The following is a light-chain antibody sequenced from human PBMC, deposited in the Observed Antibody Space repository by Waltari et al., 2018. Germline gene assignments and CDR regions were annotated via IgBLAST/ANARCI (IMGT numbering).Light chain of an antibody. CDR1: KSISGW. CDR2: KAS. CDR3: QQYHSYWT. J-gene: IGKJ1*01. V-gene: IGKV1-5*03. Sequence: DIQMTQSPSTLSASVGDRVTITCRARKSISGWLSCYQQKPGKAPKLLNYKASSLESGVPTRFSGSGSGTEFPLTISRLQPDYFATFYCQQYHSYWTFGQGTKVEIK.